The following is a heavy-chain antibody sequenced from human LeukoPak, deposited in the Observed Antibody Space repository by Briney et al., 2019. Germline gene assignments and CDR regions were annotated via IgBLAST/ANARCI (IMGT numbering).Heavy chain of an antibody. CDR1: GFTFSRYW. Sequence: GGSLRLSCAASGFTFSRYWMSWVRQAPGKGLEWVANISEDGSQSYYVDSVKGRFTISRDDAKNSLYLQMNSLRVEDTAIYYCVRDCEVYCSRDPPDYWGQGTLVIVSS. D-gene: IGHD2-15*01. J-gene: IGHJ4*02. V-gene: IGHV3-7*01. CDR3: VRDCEVYCSRDPPDY. CDR2: ISEDGSQS.